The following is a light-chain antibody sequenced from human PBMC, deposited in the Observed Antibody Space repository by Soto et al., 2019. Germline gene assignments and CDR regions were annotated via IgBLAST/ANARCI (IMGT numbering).Light chain of an antibody. V-gene: IGKV1-39*01. J-gene: IGKJ1*01. CDR3: QQSNSTPWT. CDR2: AAS. CDR1: QTISSW. Sequence: DIQLTQSPSTLSGSVGDRVTLTCRASQTISSWLAWYQQKPGKAPKLLIYAASSLQSGVPSRFSGSGSGTDFTLTISSLQPEDFATYYCQQSNSTPWTFGQGTKVDIK.